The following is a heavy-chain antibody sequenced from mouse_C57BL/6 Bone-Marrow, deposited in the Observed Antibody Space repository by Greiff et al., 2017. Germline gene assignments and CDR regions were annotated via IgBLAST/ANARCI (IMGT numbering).Heavy chain of an antibody. CDR2: IYPGDGDT. CDR1: GYAFSSSW. V-gene: IGHV1-82*01. J-gene: IGHJ1*03. CDR3: ARDDGRGYWYFDV. Sequence: VQLQQSGPELVKPGASVKISCKASGYAFSSSWMNWVKQRPGKGLEWIGRIYPGDGDTNYNGKFKGKATLTADKSSSTAYMQLSSLTSEDSAVYFCARDDGRGYWYFDVGGTGTTVTVSS. D-gene: IGHD1-1*01.